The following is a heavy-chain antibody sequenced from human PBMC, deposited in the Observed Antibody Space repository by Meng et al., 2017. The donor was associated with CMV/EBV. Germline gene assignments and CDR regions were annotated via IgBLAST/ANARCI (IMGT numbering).Heavy chain of an antibody. CDR3: AREGNGYGYQLLRTPYYFDY. Sequence: GESLKISCAASGFTVSSNYVNWVRQAPGKGLEWVSVIYSGGSTYYADSVKGRFTISRDNSKNTVYLQMNSLRAEDTAVFYCAREGNGYGYQLLRTPYYFDYWGQGTLVTVSS. J-gene: IGHJ4*02. CDR1: GFTVSSNY. V-gene: IGHV3-53*01. CDR2: IYSGGST. D-gene: IGHD2-2*01.